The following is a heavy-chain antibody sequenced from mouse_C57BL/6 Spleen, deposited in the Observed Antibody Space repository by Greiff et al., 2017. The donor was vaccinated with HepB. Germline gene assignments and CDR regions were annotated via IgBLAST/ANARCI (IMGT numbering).Heavy chain of an antibody. Sequence: QVQLQQSGPELVKPGASVKISCKASGYAFSSSWMNWVKQRPGKGMEWIGRIYPGDGDTNYNGKYKAKATLTADKSSSRAYMQLGSLTSEDSAVYFCAGYYYGLMPYYSMDCWGQGTSVTVSS. CDR3: AGYYYGLMPYYSMDC. V-gene: IGHV1-82*01. CDR1: GYAFSSSW. CDR2: IYPGDGDT. D-gene: IGHD1-1*01. J-gene: IGHJ4*01.